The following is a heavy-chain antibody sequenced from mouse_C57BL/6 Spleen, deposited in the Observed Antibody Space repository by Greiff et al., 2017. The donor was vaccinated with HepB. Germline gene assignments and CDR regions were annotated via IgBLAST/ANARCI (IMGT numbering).Heavy chain of an antibody. Sequence: EVQLQQSGPELVKPGASVKISCKASGYTFTDYYMNWVKQSHGKSLEWIGDINPNNGGTSYNQKFKGKATLTVDKSSSTAYMELRSLTSEDSAVYYCARALHYGYERDYAMDYWGQGTSVTVSS. D-gene: IGHD2-2*01. J-gene: IGHJ4*01. CDR3: ARALHYGYERDYAMDY. CDR2: INPNNGGT. V-gene: IGHV1-26*01. CDR1: GYTFTDYY.